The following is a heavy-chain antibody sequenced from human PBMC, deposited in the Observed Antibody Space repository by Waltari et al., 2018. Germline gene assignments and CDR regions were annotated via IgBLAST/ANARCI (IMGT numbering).Heavy chain of an antibody. Sequence: EVPLVQSGAEAKQPGASLRISCQGSGYCFPTYWIVWGRQMPGECMEWVGIIYPGDSDTRYSPTFQGQVTIAADKSIGTAYLQWSSLKASDTDMYYCARHARSSPFDYWGQGTLVTVSP. D-gene: IGHD2-15*01. CDR1: GYCFPTYW. CDR3: ARHARSSPFDY. J-gene: IGHJ4*02. CDR2: IYPGDSDT. V-gene: IGHV5-51*01.